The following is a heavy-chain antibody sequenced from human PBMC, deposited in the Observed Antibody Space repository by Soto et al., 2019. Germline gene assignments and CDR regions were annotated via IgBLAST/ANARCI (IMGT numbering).Heavy chain of an antibody. V-gene: IGHV3-11*01. CDR1: GFTFSDYY. CDR2: ISSSGITI. Sequence: GGALRLSWAASGFTFSDYYMSWIRQAPGKGLEWVSYISSSGITIDYADSVKGRFTISRDNAKKSLYLQMNSLRPEDTAVYYCARGYCIGWCYHYYYGMYVSGKGTTVSFCS. CDR3: ARGYCIGWCYHYYYGMYV. D-gene: IGHD6-19*01. J-gene: IGHJ6*01.